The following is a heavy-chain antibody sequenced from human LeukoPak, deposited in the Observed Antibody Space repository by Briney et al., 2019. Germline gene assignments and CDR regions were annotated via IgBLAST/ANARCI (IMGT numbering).Heavy chain of an antibody. CDR2: MNPNSGNT. D-gene: IGHD3-22*01. CDR3: ARTGDSSGYLFHAFDI. CDR1: GYTFTSYD. Sequence: ASVKVSCKASGYTFTSYDINWVRQATGQGLEWMGWMNPNSGNTGYAQKFQGRVTITRNTSISTAYMELSSLRSEDTAVYYCARTGDSSGYLFHAFDIWGQGTMVTVSS. V-gene: IGHV1-8*03. J-gene: IGHJ3*02.